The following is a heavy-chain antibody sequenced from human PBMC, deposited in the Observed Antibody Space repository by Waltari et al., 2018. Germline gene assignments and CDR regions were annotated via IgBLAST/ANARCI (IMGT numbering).Heavy chain of an antibody. Sequence: EVQLVESGGGLVKPGGSLRLSCAASGFTFCNAWMSWVRQAPGQGLEWVGRIKSKTDGGTTDYAAPVKGRFTISRDDSKNTLYLQMNSLKTEDTAVYYCTTGRRYCSSTSCLYYFDYWGQGTLVTVSS. CDR3: TTGRRYCSSTSCLYYFDY. D-gene: IGHD2-2*01. J-gene: IGHJ4*02. CDR2: IKSKTDGGTT. V-gene: IGHV3-15*01. CDR1: GFTFCNAW.